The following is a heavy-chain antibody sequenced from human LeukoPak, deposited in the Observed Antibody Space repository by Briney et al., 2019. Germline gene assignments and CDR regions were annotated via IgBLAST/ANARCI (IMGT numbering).Heavy chain of an antibody. CDR1: GFTFNIYA. D-gene: IGHD6-19*01. V-gene: IGHV3-23*01. CDR3: AKRCVRGWSADAFDF. CDR2: IRGSDGTT. J-gene: IGHJ3*01. Sequence: GGSLRLSCAAPGFTFNIYAMSWVRQAPGKGLEWVSTIRGSDGTTYYADSVKGRFTISRDNSKNTLYLQMNSLRAEDTAVYYCAKRCVRGWSADAFDFWGQGTKVTVSS.